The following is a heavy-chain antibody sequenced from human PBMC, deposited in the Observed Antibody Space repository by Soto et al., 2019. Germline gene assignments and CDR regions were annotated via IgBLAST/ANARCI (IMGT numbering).Heavy chain of an antibody. J-gene: IGHJ3*02. CDR1: GFTVSSNY. V-gene: IGHV3-66*01. CDR2: IYSGGST. D-gene: IGHD4-17*01. Sequence: EVQLVESGGGLVRPGGSLRLSCAASGFTVSSNYMSWVRQAPGKGLEWVSVIYSGGSTYYADSVKGRFTISRDNSKNTLYLQMNSLRAEDTAVYYCARDLREATVTNADAFDIWGQGTMVTVSS. CDR3: ARDLREATVTNADAFDI.